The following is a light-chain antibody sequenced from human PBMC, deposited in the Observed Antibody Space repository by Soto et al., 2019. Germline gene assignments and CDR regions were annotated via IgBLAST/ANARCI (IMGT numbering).Light chain of an antibody. J-gene: IGLJ3*02. CDR3: SAYAGSNRGV. Sequence: QSALTQPPSASGSPGQSVTISCTGTSSDVGAYKYVSWYQQHPGKAPKLMIYEVSKRPSGVPDRFSGSKSGNTASLTVSGLQAEAEADYYCSAYAGSNRGVFGGGTQLTVL. CDR1: SSDVGAYKY. V-gene: IGLV2-8*01. CDR2: EVS.